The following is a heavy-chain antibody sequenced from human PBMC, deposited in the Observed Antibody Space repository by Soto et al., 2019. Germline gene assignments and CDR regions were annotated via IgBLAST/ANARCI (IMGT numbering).Heavy chain of an antibody. Sequence: GGSLRLSCAASGFTFSSYAMSWVRQAPGKGLEWVSVISGSGGSTDYADSVKGRFTMYRDNSMNTLYLQMNSLRAEDTAVYYCATVVPAALFYYGMDVWGKGTTVTVSS. CDR3: ATVVPAALFYYGMDV. D-gene: IGHD2-2*01. V-gene: IGHV3-23*01. CDR2: ISGSGGST. CDR1: GFTFSSYA. J-gene: IGHJ6*04.